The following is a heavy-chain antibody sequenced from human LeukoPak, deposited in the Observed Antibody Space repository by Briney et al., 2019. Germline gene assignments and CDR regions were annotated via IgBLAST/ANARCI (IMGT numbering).Heavy chain of an antibody. CDR1: GYSISSGYY. J-gene: IGHJ4*02. D-gene: IGHD4-17*01. V-gene: IGHV4-38-2*02. Sequence: SETLSLTCTVSGYSISSGYYWGWIRQPPGKGLEWIGSIYHSGSTYYNPSLKSRVTISVDTSKNQFSLKLSSVTAADTAVYYCARNPLYGDYEGYFDYWGQGTLVTVSS. CDR2: IYHSGST. CDR3: ARNPLYGDYEGYFDY.